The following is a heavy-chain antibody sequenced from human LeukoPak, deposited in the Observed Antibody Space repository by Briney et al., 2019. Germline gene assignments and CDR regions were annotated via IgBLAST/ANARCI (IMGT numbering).Heavy chain of an antibody. CDR3: AGAGIAVAGNAEYFQH. D-gene: IGHD6-19*01. Sequence: GESLKISCKGSGYSFTSYWISWVRQMPGKGLEWMGRIDPSDSYTNYSPSFQGHVTISADKSISTAYLQWSSLEASDTAMYYCAGAGIAVAGNAEYFQHWGRGTLVTVSS. J-gene: IGHJ1*01. V-gene: IGHV5-10-1*01. CDR2: IDPSDSYT. CDR1: GYSFTSYW.